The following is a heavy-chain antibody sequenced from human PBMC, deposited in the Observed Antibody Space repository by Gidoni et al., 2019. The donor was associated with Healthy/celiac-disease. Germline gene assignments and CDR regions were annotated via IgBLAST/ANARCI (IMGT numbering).Heavy chain of an antibody. V-gene: IGHV3-33*01. CDR1: GFTFSSYG. J-gene: IGHJ4*02. D-gene: IGHD4-17*01. Sequence: QVQLVESGGGVVQPGRSLRLSCAASGFTFSSYGMHWVRQAPGTGLEWVAVIWYDGSNKYYADSVKGRFTISRDNSKNTLYLQMNSLRAEDTAVYYCARGSVDDYGDFVAFDYWGQGTLVTVSS. CDR3: ARGSVDDYGDFVAFDY. CDR2: IWYDGSNK.